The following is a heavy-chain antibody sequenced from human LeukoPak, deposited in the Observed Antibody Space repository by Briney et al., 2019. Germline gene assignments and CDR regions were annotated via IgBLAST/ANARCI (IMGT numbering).Heavy chain of an antibody. Sequence: GRSLRLSCAASGFTFSSYSMNWVRQAPGKGLEWVSSISSSSSYIYYADSVKGRFTISRDNAKNSLYLQMNSLRAEDTAVYYCARVKWELLSPFDYWGQGTLVTVSS. CDR1: GFTFSSYS. D-gene: IGHD1-26*01. J-gene: IGHJ4*02. V-gene: IGHV3-21*01. CDR3: ARVKWELLSPFDY. CDR2: ISSSSSYI.